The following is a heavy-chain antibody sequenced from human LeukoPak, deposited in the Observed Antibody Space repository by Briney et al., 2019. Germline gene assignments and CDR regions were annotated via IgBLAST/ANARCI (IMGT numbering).Heavy chain of an antibody. V-gene: IGHV4-59*08. Sequence: SETLSLTCTVSGGSISSYYWSWIRQPPGKGLEWIGYIYYSGSTNYNPSLKNRVTISVDASKNQFSLNLSSVTAADTAMYYCVRHFRYCSGGSCYPDAPFDYWGQGTLVTVSS. CDR1: GGSISSYY. CDR3: VRHFRYCSGGSCYPDAPFDY. CDR2: IYYSGST. J-gene: IGHJ4*02. D-gene: IGHD2-15*01.